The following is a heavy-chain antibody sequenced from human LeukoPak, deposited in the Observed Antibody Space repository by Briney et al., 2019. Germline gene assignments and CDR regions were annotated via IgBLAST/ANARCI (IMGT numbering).Heavy chain of an antibody. V-gene: IGHV3-7*01. J-gene: IGHJ6*03. CDR2: IKQDGSEK. CDR3: ARLDDFWSGYWGNYYYYMDV. CDR1: GFTFSSYW. Sequence: GGSLRLSCAASGFTFSSYWMSWVRQAPGKGLEWVANIKQDGSEKYYVDSVKGRLTISRDNAKNSLYLQMNSLRAEDTAVYYCARLDDFWSGYWGNYYYYMDVWGKGTTVTVSS. D-gene: IGHD3-3*01.